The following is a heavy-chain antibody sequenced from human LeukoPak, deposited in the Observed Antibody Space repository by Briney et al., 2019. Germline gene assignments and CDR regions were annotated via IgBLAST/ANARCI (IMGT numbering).Heavy chain of an antibody. D-gene: IGHD6-19*01. CDR2: IYTSGST. Sequence: ASETLSLTCTVSGGSISSYYWSWVRQPAGKGLEWIGRIYTSGSTNYNSSLKSRVTMSVDTSKNQFSLKLSSVTAADTAVYYCAGDTTGYSSGWYGNARLIPPRDYWGQGTLVTVSS. J-gene: IGHJ4*02. CDR1: GGSISSYY. CDR3: AGDTTGYSSGWYGNARLIPPRDY. V-gene: IGHV4-4*07.